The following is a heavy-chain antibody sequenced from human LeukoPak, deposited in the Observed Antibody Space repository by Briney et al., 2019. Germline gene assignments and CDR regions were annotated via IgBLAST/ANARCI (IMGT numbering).Heavy chain of an antibody. CDR2: INAGNGNT. D-gene: IGHD4-17*01. J-gene: IGHJ4*02. V-gene: IGHV1-3*01. CDR1: GYTFTNYA. Sequence: GESLKISCKASGYTFTNYAMHWVRQAPGQRLEWMGWINAGNGNTKYSQKFQGRVTISRDTSASTAYMELSSLRSEDTAVYYCARDVGDYACDYWGQGTLVTVSS. CDR3: ARDVGDYACDY.